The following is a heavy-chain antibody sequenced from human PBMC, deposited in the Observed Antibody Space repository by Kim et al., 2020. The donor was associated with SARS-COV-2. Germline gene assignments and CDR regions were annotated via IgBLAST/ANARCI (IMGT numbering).Heavy chain of an antibody. J-gene: IGHJ4*02. CDR3: ATDGDYVEGRAFDY. CDR1: GFIFSETW. V-gene: IGHV3-15*01. D-gene: IGHD3-16*01. CDR2: IKRKADGGTI. Sequence: GGSLRLSCVGSGFIFSETWMNWVRQSPGKGLEWVGRIKRKADGGTIAYAAPVKGRFAISRDDVQNTLFLQMTSLKIEDTGRYYCATDGDYVEGRAFDYWGPGTLVTVAS.